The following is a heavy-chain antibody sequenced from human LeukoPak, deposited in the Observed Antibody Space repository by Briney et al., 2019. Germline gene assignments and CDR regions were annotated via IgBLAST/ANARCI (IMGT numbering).Heavy chain of an antibody. D-gene: IGHD3-22*01. CDR3: ARAPSEIGGYYPEYFRH. CDR1: GFTFSSYW. CDR2: IKSDGST. J-gene: IGHJ1*01. Sequence: GGSLRLSCAASGFTFSSYWMHWVRQAPGKGLVWVSRIKSDGSTNYGDSVKGRFTISRDNAKNTVSLQMNSLRAEDTGVYYCARAPSEIGGYYPEYFRHWGQGTLVTASS. V-gene: IGHV3-74*01.